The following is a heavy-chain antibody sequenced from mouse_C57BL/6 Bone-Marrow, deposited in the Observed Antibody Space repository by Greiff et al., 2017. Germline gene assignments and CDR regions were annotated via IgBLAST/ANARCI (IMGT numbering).Heavy chain of an antibody. D-gene: IGHD2-4*01. CDR1: GYTFTSYG. Sequence: QVQLQQSGAELARPGASVKLSCKASGYTFTSYGISWVKQRTGQGLEWIGEIYPRSGNTYYNEKFKGKATLTADKSSSTAYMELRSLNSEASAVYFCERSVNDYSGFAFWGRGTVVTVSA. J-gene: IGHJ3*01. V-gene: IGHV1-81*01. CDR3: ERSVNDYSGFAF. CDR2: IYPRSGNT.